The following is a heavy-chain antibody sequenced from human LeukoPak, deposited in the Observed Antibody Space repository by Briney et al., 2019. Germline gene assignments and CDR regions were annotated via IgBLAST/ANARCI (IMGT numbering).Heavy chain of an antibody. V-gene: IGHV1-58*02. Sequence: SPKVSCKASGFTFTSSAMQWVRQARGQRLEWIGWIVVSSGNTNYAQKFQERVTITRDMSTSTAYMELSSLRSEDTAVYYCAAGSAPYYYDSSGYYLDYWGQGTLVTVSS. CDR3: AAGSAPYYYDSSGYYLDY. D-gene: IGHD3-22*01. CDR2: IVVSSGNT. CDR1: GFTFTSSA. J-gene: IGHJ4*02.